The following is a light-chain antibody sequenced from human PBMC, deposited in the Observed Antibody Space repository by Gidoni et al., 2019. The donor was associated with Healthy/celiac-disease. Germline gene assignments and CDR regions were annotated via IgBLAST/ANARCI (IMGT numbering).Light chain of an antibody. V-gene: IGKV3-15*01. Sequence: EIVMTQSPATLSVSPGERATLSCRASQSVSSNLAWYQQKPGQAPRLLIYGASTRATGIPARFSGSGSGTEFTLTISSLQSEDFAVYYCQQYNGTFXXXTKVEIK. CDR3: QQYNGT. J-gene: IGKJ1*01. CDR1: QSVSSN. CDR2: GAS.